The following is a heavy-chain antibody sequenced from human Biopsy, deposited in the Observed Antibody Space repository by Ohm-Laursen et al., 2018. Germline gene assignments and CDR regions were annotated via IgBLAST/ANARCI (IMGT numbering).Heavy chain of an antibody. J-gene: IGHJ4*02. V-gene: IGHV1-69*13. CDR1: GGTFINYA. CDR3: SRGPNSGSHSCFDY. Sequence: EASVKVSCKASGGTFINYAISWVRQAPGQGLEWMGGIIPMFGTANYAQMFQGGVTISADESPSTSYMELSSLTTEDTAIYYCSRGPNSGSHSCFDYWGRGTLVTVSS. D-gene: IGHD1-26*01. CDR2: IIPMFGTA.